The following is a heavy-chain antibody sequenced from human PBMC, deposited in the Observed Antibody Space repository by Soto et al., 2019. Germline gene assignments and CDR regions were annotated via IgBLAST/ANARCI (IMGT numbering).Heavy chain of an antibody. D-gene: IGHD6-13*01. V-gene: IGHV4-34*01. J-gene: IGHJ5*02. Sequence: QVQLQQWGAGLLKPSETLSLTCAVYGGSFSGYYWSWIRQPPGKGLEWIGEINHSGSTNYNPSLKSRVTISVDTSQNQFSLKLSSVTAADTAVYYCARGEIYSSSWYGGWFDPWGQGTLVTVSS. CDR1: GGSFSGYY. CDR3: ARGEIYSSSWYGGWFDP. CDR2: INHSGST.